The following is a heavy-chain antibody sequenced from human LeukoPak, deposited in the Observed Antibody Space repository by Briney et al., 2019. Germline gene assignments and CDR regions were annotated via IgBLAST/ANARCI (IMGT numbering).Heavy chain of an antibody. CDR1: GFTFSNYA. CDR3: ARDPGSHNYYFDY. V-gene: IGHV3-23*01. D-gene: IGHD1-1*01. Sequence: GGSLRLSCAASGFTFSNYAMSWVRQAPGKGLEWVSAISYSGGSTDYADSVKGRFTISRDNAKNSLYLQMNSLRAEDTAVYYCARDPGSHNYYFDYWGQGTLVTVSS. J-gene: IGHJ4*02. CDR2: ISYSGGST.